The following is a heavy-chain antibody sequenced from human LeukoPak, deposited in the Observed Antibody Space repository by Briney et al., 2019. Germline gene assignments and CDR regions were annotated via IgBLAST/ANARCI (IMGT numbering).Heavy chain of an antibody. CDR2: MSYDGSNK. CDR3: ARDPGGPTDY. V-gene: IGHV3-30*19. J-gene: IGHJ4*02. Sequence: GGSLRLSCAVSGFTFSSYGMHWVRQAPGKGLEWVAVMSYDGSNKYYADSVKGRFTISRDNSKNTLYLQMNSLRAEDTAVYYCARDPGGPTDYWGQGTLVTVSS. CDR1: GFTFSSYG. D-gene: IGHD1-1*01.